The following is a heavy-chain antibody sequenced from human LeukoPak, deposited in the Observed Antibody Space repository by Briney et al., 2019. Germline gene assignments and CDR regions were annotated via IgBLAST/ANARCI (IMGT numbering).Heavy chain of an antibody. Sequence: GGSLRLSCAASGFAFNTYTMNWVRQTPGKGLEWVSSISSTGAYIYHADSMDGRFTVSRDNARNLLYLHMNSLRAEDSAMYFCARVSSNPYSRGHYHFDCWGQGTLVTVSS. V-gene: IGHV3-21*01. J-gene: IGHJ4*02. CDR1: GFAFNTYT. CDR2: ISSTGAYI. D-gene: IGHD6-19*01. CDR3: ARVSSNPYSRGHYHFDC.